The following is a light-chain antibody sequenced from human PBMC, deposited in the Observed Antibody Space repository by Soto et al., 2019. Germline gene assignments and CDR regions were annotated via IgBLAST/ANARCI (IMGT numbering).Light chain of an antibody. CDR1: QSVADN. Sequence: EVVMTQSPATLSVSPGERVTLSCRSSQSVADNLAWFQQKPGQGPRPLIYGASTRATGIPARFSGSGSETDFTLTVSSLQSEDSAVYYCQQYNYWPITFGQGTRLEIK. CDR2: GAS. V-gene: IGKV3-15*01. CDR3: QQYNYWPIT. J-gene: IGKJ5*01.